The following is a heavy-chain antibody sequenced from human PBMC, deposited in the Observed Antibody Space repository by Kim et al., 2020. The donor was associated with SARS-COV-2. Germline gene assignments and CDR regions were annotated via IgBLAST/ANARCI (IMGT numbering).Heavy chain of an antibody. D-gene: IGHD3-10*01. CDR2: IYYSGST. V-gene: IGHV4-39*01. J-gene: IGHJ5*02. CDR3: ARHGNAGLLWFGELPRLDPNWFDP. CDR1: GGSISSSSYY. Sequence: SETLSLTCTVSGGSISSSSYYWGWIRQPPGKGLEWIGSIYYSGSTYYNPSLKSRVTISVDTSKNQFSLKLSSVTAADTAVYYCARHGNAGLLWFGELPRLDPNWFDPWGQGTLVTVSS.